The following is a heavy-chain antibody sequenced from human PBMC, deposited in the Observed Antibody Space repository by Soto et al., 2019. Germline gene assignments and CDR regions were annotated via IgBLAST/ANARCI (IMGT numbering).Heavy chain of an antibody. V-gene: IGHV3-48*03. Sequence: EVQLVESGGGLVQPGGSLRLSCVASGFTFSSYEMNWVRQAPGKGLEWVSYISSSGSTIYYADSVKGRFTISRDNAKNSLYLQMNSLRAEDTAVYYCAIRKTYYDILTGYGAILEDYWGQGTLVTVSS. CDR2: ISSSGSTI. CDR1: GFTFSSYE. CDR3: AIRKTYYDILTGYGAILEDY. J-gene: IGHJ4*02. D-gene: IGHD3-9*01.